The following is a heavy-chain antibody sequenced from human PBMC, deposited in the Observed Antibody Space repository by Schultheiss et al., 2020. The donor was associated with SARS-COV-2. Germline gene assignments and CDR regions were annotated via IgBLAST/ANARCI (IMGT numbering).Heavy chain of an antibody. CDR2: IYHSGST. Sequence: SETLSLTCTVSGGSISSYYWSWIRQPPGKGLEWIGEIYHSGSTNYNPSLKSRVTISVDRSKNQFSLKLSSVTAADTAVYYCARKNIADLPYYHYYMDVWGKGTTVTVSS. CDR1: GGSISSYY. D-gene: IGHD6-13*01. V-gene: IGHV4-59*12. J-gene: IGHJ6*03. CDR3: ARKNIADLPYYHYYMDV.